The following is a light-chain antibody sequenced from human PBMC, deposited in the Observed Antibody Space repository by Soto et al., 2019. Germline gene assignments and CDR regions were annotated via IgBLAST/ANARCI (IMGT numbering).Light chain of an antibody. J-gene: IGLJ2*01. CDR1: SSDVGGYNY. CDR2: EVS. Sequence: QSVLTQPASVSGSPGQSITISCTGTSSDVGGYNYVSWYQQHPGKAPKLMIYEVSNRPSGVSNRFSGSKFGNTASLTISGLQAEDEADYYCCSYAGSSTSVVFGGGTKVTVL. CDR3: CSYAGSSTSVV. V-gene: IGLV2-23*02.